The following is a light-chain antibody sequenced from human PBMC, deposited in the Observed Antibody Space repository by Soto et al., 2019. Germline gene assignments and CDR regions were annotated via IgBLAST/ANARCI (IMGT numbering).Light chain of an antibody. Sequence: DIQMTQSPSSLSASVGDRVTITCRASQDIRNDVGWYQQKAGKAPKRLIFAASSLHSGVPSRFSGSRSGTVFTLTIASLQPEDFATYYCLQHNTYPFTFGGGTKVEFK. CDR2: AAS. CDR1: QDIRND. V-gene: IGKV1-17*01. J-gene: IGKJ4*01. CDR3: LQHNTYPFT.